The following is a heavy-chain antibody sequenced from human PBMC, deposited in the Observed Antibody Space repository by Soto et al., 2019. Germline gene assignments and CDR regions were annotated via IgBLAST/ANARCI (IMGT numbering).Heavy chain of an antibody. CDR3: ARAAGYKGDFEY. CDR2: ISYDGSNK. V-gene: IGHV3-30-3*01. J-gene: IGHJ4*02. CDR1: GFTFSSYA. Sequence: QVQLVESGGGVVQPGRSLRLSCAASGFTFSSYAMHWVRQAPGKGLEWVAVISYDGSNKNYADSVKGRFTISRDNSKKTLYLQMNSLRAEDTAVYYCARAAGYKGDFEYWGQGALVAVSS. D-gene: IGHD3-9*01.